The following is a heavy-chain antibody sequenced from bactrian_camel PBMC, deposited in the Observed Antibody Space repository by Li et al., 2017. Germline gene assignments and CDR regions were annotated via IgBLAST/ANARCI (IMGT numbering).Heavy chain of an antibody. CDR3: RHATNLAWARALGSADLVS. CDR1: TSGYTVDC. CDR2: IDASGGRT. J-gene: IGHJ6*01. V-gene: IGHV3S53*01. Sequence: VQLVESGGGSVQAGGSLRLSCETSTSGYTVDCMAWFRQAPGKSREAVAAIDASGGRTSYRSSVKGRFTISQNNAKNTMYLQMNSLTPGTLPCTTVRHATNLAWARALGSADLVSGVRGPRSPSP. D-gene: IGHD1*01.